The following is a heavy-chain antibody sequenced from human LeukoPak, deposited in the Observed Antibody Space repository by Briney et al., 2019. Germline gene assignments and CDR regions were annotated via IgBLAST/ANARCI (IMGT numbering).Heavy chain of an antibody. CDR1: GGSISSYY. D-gene: IGHD3-3*02. J-gene: IGHJ4*02. V-gene: IGHV4-59*01. CDR2: IYYSGST. Sequence: SETLSLTCTVSGGSISSYYWSWIRQPPGKGLEWIGYIYYSGSTNYNPSPKSRVTISVDTSKNQFSLKLSSVTAADTAVYYCARAAIASFFDYWGQGTLVTVSS. CDR3: ARAAIASFFDY.